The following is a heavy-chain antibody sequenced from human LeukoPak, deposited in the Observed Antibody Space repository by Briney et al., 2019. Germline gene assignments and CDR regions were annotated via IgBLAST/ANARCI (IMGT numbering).Heavy chain of an antibody. CDR3: VIIGCYRGVCHFDV. J-gene: IGHJ3*01. V-gene: IGHV3-48*01. CDR1: GFSFTNYG. Sequence: GGSLRLSCATSGFSFTNYGINWVRQAPGKGLEWVAYISSSAILYADFVKGRFTISRDTARNSLYLEMNSLRAEDTALYYCVIIGCYRGVCHFDVWGQGTMVSVSS. D-gene: IGHD2-21*01. CDR2: ISSSAI.